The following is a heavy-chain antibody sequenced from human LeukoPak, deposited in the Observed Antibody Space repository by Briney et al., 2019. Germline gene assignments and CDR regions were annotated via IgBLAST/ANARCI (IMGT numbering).Heavy chain of an antibody. J-gene: IGHJ6*02. CDR2: INHSGST. CDR1: GGSFSGYY. Sequence: SETLSLTCAVYGGSFSGYYWSWIRQPPGKGLEWIGEINHSGSTNCNPSLKSRVTISVDTSKNQFSLKLSSVTAADTAVYYCARAHILTGYYMARYYYGMDVWGQGTTVTVSS. V-gene: IGHV4-34*01. CDR3: ARAHILTGYYMARYYYGMDV. D-gene: IGHD3-9*01.